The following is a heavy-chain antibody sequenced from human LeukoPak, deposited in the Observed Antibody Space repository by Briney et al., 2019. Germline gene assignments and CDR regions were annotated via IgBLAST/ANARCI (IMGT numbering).Heavy chain of an antibody. CDR1: GFTFSNAW. Sequence: GGSLRLSCAASGFTFSNAWMSWVRQAPGKGLEWVGRIKSKTDGGTTDYAAPVKGRFTISRDDSKNTLYLQMNSLKTEDTAVHYCTTEVVTYYDILTGYFDYWGQGTLVTVSS. V-gene: IGHV3-15*01. J-gene: IGHJ4*02. CDR2: IKSKTDGGTT. CDR3: TTEVVTYYDILTGYFDY. D-gene: IGHD3-9*01.